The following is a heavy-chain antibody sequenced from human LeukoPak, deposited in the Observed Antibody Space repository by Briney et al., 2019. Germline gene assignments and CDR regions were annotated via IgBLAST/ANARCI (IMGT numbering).Heavy chain of an antibody. CDR1: GFTFRSYE. CDR2: IYSSGSTT. J-gene: IGHJ5*02. CDR3: VRGGYGDYGRGS. D-gene: IGHD4-17*01. Sequence: GGSLRLSCVASGFTFRSYEMNWVRQAPGKGLEWIAYIYSSGSTTYYADSVKGRSTVSRDNAKNSLYLQMNSLRVEDTAVYYCVRGGYGDYGRGSWGQGTLLTVSS. V-gene: IGHV3-48*03.